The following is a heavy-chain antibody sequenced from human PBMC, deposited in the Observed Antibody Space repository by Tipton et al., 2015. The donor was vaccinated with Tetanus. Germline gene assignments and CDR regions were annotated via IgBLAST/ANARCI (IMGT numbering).Heavy chain of an antibody. J-gene: IGHJ4*02. CDR2: IHYSGTT. Sequence: TLSLTCTVSGASVSSGGYYWSWIRQPPGKGLEWIWYIHYSGTTNYNPSVKSRVTISVDTSKSQFSLNLSSVTAADAAVYYCARSYGDTFLFRLDYWGQGALVTVSS. D-gene: IGHD4-17*01. V-gene: IGHV4-61*08. CDR1: GASVSSGGYY. CDR3: ARSYGDTFLFRLDY.